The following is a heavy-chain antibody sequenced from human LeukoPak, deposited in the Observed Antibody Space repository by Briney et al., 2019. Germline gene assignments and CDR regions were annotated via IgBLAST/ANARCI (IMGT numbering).Heavy chain of an antibody. J-gene: IGHJ5*02. CDR2: IIPIFGTA. Sequence: ASVKVSCKASGGTFSSYAISWVRQAPGQGLEWMGGIIPIFGTANYAQKFQGRVTITADESTSTAYMELSSLRSEDTAVDYWAGGGAAAYPANWFDPWGQGTLVTVSS. CDR1: GGTFSSYA. D-gene: IGHD6-13*01. V-gene: IGHV1-69*13. CDR3: AGGGAAAYPANWFDP.